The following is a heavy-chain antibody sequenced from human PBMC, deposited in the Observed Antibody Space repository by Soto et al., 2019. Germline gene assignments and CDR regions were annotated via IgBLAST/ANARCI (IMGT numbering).Heavy chain of an antibody. V-gene: IGHV4-34*01. CDR2: INHSGST. Sequence: SETLSLTCAVYGGSFSGYYWSWIRQPPGKGLEWIGEINHSGSTNYNPSLKSRVTISVDTSKNQFSLKLSSVTAADTAVYYCARVTRYSSWYKENRNPYPYYFDYWGQGTLVTVSS. D-gene: IGHD6-13*01. J-gene: IGHJ4*02. CDR1: GGSFSGYY. CDR3: ARVTRYSSWYKENRNPYPYYFDY.